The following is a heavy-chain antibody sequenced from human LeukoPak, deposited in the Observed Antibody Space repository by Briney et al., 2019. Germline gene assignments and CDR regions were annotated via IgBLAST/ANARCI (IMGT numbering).Heavy chain of an antibody. CDR1: GFTFSTYG. J-gene: IGHJ4*02. D-gene: IGHD2-2*01. V-gene: IGHV3-7*01. CDR3: ARVLPVASRDY. CDR2: IKQAGSDK. Sequence: GGSLRLSCAASGFTFSTYGMSWVRQAPGKGLEWVANIKQAGSDKFYVDSVKGRFTISRDNAKNSMYLQMNSLRAEDTAVYYCARVLPVASRDYWGQGTLVTVSS.